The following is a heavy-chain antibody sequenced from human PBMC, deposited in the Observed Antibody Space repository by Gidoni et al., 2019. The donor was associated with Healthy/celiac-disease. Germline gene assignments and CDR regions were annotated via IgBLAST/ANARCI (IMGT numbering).Heavy chain of an antibody. V-gene: IGHV4-4*02. CDR2: IYHSGST. D-gene: IGHD4-17*01. Sequence: QVQLQESGPGLVKPSGTLSLTCAVSGGSISSSNWWSWVRQPPGKGLEWIGEIYHSGSTNYNPSLKSRVTISVDKSKNQFSLKLSSVTAADTAVYYCARDAAFKYGALGRHWFDPWGQGTLVTVSS. CDR3: ARDAAFKYGALGRHWFDP. J-gene: IGHJ5*02. CDR1: GGSISSSNW.